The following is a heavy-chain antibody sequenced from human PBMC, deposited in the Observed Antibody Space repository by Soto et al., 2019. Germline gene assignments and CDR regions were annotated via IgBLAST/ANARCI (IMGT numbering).Heavy chain of an antibody. CDR1: GFTFSKYW. CDR2: IDPYDTGI. Sequence: EVHLVESGGGLVQPGGSLRLSGAASGFTFSKYWFHWVRQAPGKGLMWVSRIDPYDTGITYADSVKGRFTISRDNARNTLYLQMDSLTAEDTAVYYCARAMTGADDYLGQGTLVTVSS. V-gene: IGHV3-74*01. D-gene: IGHD3-9*01. CDR3: ARAMTGADDY. J-gene: IGHJ4*02.